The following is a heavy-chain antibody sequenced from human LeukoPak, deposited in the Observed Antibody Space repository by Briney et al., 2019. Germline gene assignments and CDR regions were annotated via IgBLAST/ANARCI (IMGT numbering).Heavy chain of an antibody. CDR2: INPSGGGT. Sequence: AASVKVSCTASGYTFNNHYMYWVRQAPGQGLEWMGVINPSGGGTSYAQKFQGRVTMTRDTSTRTVYMEVNSLRSEDTAVYYCARQGTYSSAIGMGYWGQGTLVTVSS. D-gene: IGHD6-19*01. J-gene: IGHJ4*02. CDR3: ARQGTYSSAIGMGY. CDR1: GYTFNNHY. V-gene: IGHV1-46*02.